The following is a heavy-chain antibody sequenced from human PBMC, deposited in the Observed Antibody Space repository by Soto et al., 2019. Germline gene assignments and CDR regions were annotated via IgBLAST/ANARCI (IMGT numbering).Heavy chain of an antibody. CDR1: GFTFSSYA. CDR3: ARGEGLALDH. J-gene: IGHJ4*02. CDR2: ISYDGTDK. D-gene: IGHD3-3*01. Sequence: PGGSLRLSCAASGFTFSSYAMHWVRQAPGKGLEWVAVISYDGTDKSDANSVKGRFTISRDNSKNTLFVQMNSLRAEDTAVYYCARGEGLALDHWGQATLVTVSS. V-gene: IGHV3-30-3*01.